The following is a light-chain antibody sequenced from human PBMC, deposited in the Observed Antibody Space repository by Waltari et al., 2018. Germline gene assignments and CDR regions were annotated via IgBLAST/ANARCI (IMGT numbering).Light chain of an antibody. CDR3: TSFTSTTSYVV. CDR1: NSDIGGYNF. Sequence: QSALTQPASVSGSPGQSITISCTGTNSDIGGYNFVSWYQQHPGKAPRLMIYDFNKRPSGVSNRYSGSKSGNTASLTIAVLQADDDADYYCTSFTSTTSYVVFGGGTNLTV. V-gene: IGLV2-14*03. CDR2: DFN. J-gene: IGLJ2*01.